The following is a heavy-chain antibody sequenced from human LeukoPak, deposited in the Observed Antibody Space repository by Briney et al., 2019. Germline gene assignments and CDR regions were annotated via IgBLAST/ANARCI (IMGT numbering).Heavy chain of an antibody. D-gene: IGHD3-22*01. J-gene: IGHJ4*02. CDR1: GFTFSSNA. Sequence: GRSLRLSCAASGFTFSSNAMHWVRQAPGKGLEWVALISYDGSNKYYADSVKGRFTVSRDNSKNTLFLQMNSLRAEDTAVYYCAKVGSYHDFDYWGQGTLVTFSS. CDR3: AKVGSYHDFDY. V-gene: IGHV3-30*04. CDR2: ISYDGSNK.